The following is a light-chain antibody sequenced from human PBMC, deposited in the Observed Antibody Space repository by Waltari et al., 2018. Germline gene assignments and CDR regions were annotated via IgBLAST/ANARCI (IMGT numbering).Light chain of an antibody. V-gene: IGLV2-8*01. CDR2: EVT. Sequence: QSALTQPPSASGSPGQSVTIPCTGTSPDIGVYNYVSWYQQHPGKAPNLLIYEVTERPSGVPDRFSGSKSGNTASLTVSGLQGEDEADYYCASFAGSNNLFGGGTKLTVL. CDR3: ASFAGSNNL. CDR1: SPDIGVYNY. J-gene: IGLJ2*01.